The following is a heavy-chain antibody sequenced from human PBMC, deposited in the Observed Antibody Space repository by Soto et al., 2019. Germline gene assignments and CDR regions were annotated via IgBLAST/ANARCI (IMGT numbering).Heavy chain of an antibody. J-gene: IGHJ4*02. V-gene: IGHV3-23*01. Sequence: LRLSCAASGFTFSSYAMSWVRQAPGKGLEWVSAISGSGGSTYYADSVKGRFTISRDNSKNTLYLQMNSLRAEDTAVYYCAKPVGYYYDSSGYPPPFDYWGQGTLVTVSS. CDR2: ISGSGGST. CDR3: AKPVGYYYDSSGYPPPFDY. D-gene: IGHD3-22*01. CDR1: GFTFSSYA.